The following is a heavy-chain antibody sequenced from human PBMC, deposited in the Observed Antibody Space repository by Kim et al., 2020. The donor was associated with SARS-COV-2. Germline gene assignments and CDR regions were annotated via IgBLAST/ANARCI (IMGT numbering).Heavy chain of an antibody. CDR1: GFTFSSYA. J-gene: IGHJ3*02. CDR2: ISYDGSNK. Sequence: GGSLRLSCAASGFTFSSYAMHWVRQAPGKGLEWVAVISYDGSNKYYADSVKGRFTISRDNSKNTLYLQMNSLRAEDTAVYYCARDRGVVYDYVWENDAFDIWGQGTMVTVSS. D-gene: IGHD3-16*01. V-gene: IGHV3-30*04. CDR3: ARDRGVVYDYVWENDAFDI.